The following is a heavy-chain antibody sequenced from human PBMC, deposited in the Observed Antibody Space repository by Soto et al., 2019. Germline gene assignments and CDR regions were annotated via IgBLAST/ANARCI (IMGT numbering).Heavy chain of an antibody. CDR2: IIPIFGTA. CDR1: GGTFSSYA. CDR3: ARDFGSYYYDSSGYYY. D-gene: IGHD3-22*01. V-gene: IGHV1-69*13. Sequence: ASVKVSCKASGGTFSSYAISWVRQAPGQGLEWMGGIIPIFGTANYAQKFQGRVTITADESTSTAYMELSSLRFEDTAVYYCARDFGSYYYDSSGYYYWGQGTLVTVSS. J-gene: IGHJ4*02.